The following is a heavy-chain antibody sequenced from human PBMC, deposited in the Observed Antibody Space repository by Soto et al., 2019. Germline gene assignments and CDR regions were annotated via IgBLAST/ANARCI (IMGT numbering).Heavy chain of an antibody. D-gene: IGHD2-8*01. J-gene: IGHJ4*02. CDR2: ISGSGGST. Sequence: GGSLRLSCAASGFTFSSYAMSWVRQAPGKGLEWVSAISGSGGSTYYGDSVKGRFTISRDNSKNTLYLQMNSLRAEDTAVYYCAKDLLVGYCTNGVCYIFDYWGQGTLVTVSS. V-gene: IGHV3-23*01. CDR1: GFTFSSYA. CDR3: AKDLLVGYCTNGVCYIFDY.